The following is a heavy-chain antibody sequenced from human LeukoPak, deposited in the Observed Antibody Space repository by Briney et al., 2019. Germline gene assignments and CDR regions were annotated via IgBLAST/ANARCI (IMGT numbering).Heavy chain of an antibody. CDR2: IYHSGST. D-gene: IGHD3-3*01. CDR3: ARASGYSSSPFDY. V-gene: IGHV4-30-2*01. Sequence: SETLSLTCAVSGGSISSGGYSWSWIRQPPGKGLEWIGYIYHSGSTYYNPSLKSRVTISVDGSKNQFSLKLSSVTAADTAVYYCARASGYSSSPFDYWGQGTLVTVSS. J-gene: IGHJ4*02. CDR1: GGSISSGGYS.